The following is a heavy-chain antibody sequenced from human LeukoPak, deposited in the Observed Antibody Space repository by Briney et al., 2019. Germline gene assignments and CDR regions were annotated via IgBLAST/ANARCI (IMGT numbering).Heavy chain of an antibody. D-gene: IGHD1-26*01. V-gene: IGHV3-30*02. CDR1: GFTSSSYG. Sequence: GGSLRLSCAASGFTSSSYGMHWVRQAPGKGLEWVAFIRYDGSNKYYADSVKGRFTISRDNSKNTLYLQMNSLRAEDTAVYYCAKDQEGAPLSYDYWGQGTLVTVSS. CDR3: AKDQEGAPLSYDY. CDR2: IRYDGSNK. J-gene: IGHJ4*02.